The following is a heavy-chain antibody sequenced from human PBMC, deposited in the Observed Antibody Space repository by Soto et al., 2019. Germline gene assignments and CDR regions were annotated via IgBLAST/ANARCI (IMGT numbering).Heavy chain of an antibody. J-gene: IGHJ4*02. CDR2: ISYDGSSK. Sequence: GGSLRLSCAASGFTFSSYAMHWVRQAPGKGLEWVAVISYDGSSKYYADSVKGRFTISRDNSKNTLYLQMNSLRAEDTAVYYCARDRGYSGYDNWGQGTLVTVSS. V-gene: IGHV3-30-3*01. CDR3: ARDRGYSGYDN. CDR1: GFTFSSYA. D-gene: IGHD5-12*01.